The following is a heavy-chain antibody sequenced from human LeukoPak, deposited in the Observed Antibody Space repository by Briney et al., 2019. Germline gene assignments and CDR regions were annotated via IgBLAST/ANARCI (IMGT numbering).Heavy chain of an antibody. CDR3: ARDAPQVPAASVLAS. D-gene: IGHD2-2*01. V-gene: IGHV3-53*01. CDR2: MYSRGDT. J-gene: IGHJ5*02. CDR1: GFTVSDNY. Sequence: GGSLRLSCAASGFTVSDNYMSWVRRAPGKGLEWVSVMYSRGDTYYADSVKGRFTFSRDISKNTLYLQMNGLRTEDTAMYYCARDAPQVPAASVLASWGQGTLVTVSS.